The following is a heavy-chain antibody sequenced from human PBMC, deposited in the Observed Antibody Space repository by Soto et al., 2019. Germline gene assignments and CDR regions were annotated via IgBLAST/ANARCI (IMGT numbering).Heavy chain of an antibody. CDR1: GFTFSDDF. J-gene: IGHJ4*02. V-gene: IGHV3-11*01. Sequence: ESGGGLVKPGGSLRLSCAASGFTFSDDFMTWIRQAPGKGLEWVSYISGRGDRIYYADSVKGRFTISRDNAKKSLFLQMNSLRAEDTAVYYCASGACSGYDCYYDYWGQGTLVTVSS. CDR2: ISGRGDRI. CDR3: ASGACSGYDCYYDY. D-gene: IGHD5-12*01.